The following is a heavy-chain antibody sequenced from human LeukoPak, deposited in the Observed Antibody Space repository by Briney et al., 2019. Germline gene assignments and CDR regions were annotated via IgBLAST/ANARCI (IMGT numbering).Heavy chain of an antibody. Sequence: SETLSLTCTVSGGSISSGSYYWSWIRQPAGKGLEWIGRIYTSGSTNYNPSLKSRVTISVDTSKNQFSLKLSSVTAADTAVYYCARDQGNWNDRGHYNWFDPWGQGTLVTVSS. V-gene: IGHV4-61*02. CDR1: GGSISSGSYY. CDR2: IYTSGST. CDR3: ARDQGNWNDRGHYNWFDP. J-gene: IGHJ5*02. D-gene: IGHD1-1*01.